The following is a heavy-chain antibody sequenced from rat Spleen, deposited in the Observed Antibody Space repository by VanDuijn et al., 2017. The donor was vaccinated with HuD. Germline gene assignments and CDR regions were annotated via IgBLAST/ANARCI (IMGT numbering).Heavy chain of an antibody. D-gene: IGHD5-1*01. CDR2: ISYDGTAT. CDR1: GLSFSNYD. Sequence: EVQLVESGGGLVQPGRSMKLSCAASGLSFSNYDMAWVRQAPTKGLEWVASISYDGTATYYRDSVKGRFTISRDNAKSTLYLQMDSLRSEDTATYYCARLLTGLDYWGQGVMVTVSS. V-gene: IGHV5-25*01. CDR3: ARLLTGLDY. J-gene: IGHJ2*01.